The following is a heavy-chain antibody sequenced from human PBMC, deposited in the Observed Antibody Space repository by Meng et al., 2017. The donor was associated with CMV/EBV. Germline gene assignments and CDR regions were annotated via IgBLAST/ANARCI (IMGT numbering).Heavy chain of an antibody. CDR2: ISSNGGST. CDR1: GFTFSSYA. CDR3: ARSSSPGLRWLSPVV. Sequence: SGFTFSSYAMHWVRQAPGKGLEYVSAISSNGGSTYYADSVKGRFAISRDNSKNTLYLQMGSLRAEDMAVYYCARSSSPGLRWLSPVVWGQGTLVTVSS. V-gene: IGHV3-64*02. J-gene: IGHJ4*02. D-gene: IGHD5-12*01.